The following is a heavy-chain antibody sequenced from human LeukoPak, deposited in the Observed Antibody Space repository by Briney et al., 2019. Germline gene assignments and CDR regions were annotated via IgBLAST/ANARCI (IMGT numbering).Heavy chain of an antibody. CDR3: ARDKDDYSNYGPPSGMDV. CDR1: GGTFSSYA. CDR2: IILIFGIA. J-gene: IGHJ6*02. D-gene: IGHD4-11*01. V-gene: IGHV1-69*04. Sequence: SVKVSCKASGGTFSSYAISWVRQAPGQGLEWMGRIILIFGIANYAQKFQGRVTITADKSTSTAYMELSSLRSEDTAVYYCARDKDDYSNYGPPSGMDVWGQGTTVTVSS.